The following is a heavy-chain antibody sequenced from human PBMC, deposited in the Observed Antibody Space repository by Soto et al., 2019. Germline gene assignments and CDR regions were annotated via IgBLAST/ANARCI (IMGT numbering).Heavy chain of an antibody. J-gene: IGHJ4*02. CDR1: GGSINKSNYF. CDR2: ILYTGTT. CDR3: ARLGWGNGDSDY. V-gene: IGHV4-39*01. D-gene: IGHD3-16*01. Sequence: SETLSLTCTVSGGSINKSNYFWGWIRQAPGKGLEWIASILYTGTTSYNSSLKSRVVISVDTSKNQFSLELNSVTAADTAVYYCARLGWGNGDSDYWGQGTLVTVS.